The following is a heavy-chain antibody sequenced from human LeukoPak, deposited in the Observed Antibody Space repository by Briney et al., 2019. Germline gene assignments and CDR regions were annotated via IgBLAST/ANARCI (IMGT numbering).Heavy chain of an antibody. J-gene: IGHJ6*03. V-gene: IGHV3-23*01. CDR1: GFTFSSYA. CDR3: ANGGGASSSSQPAWYYYYYMDV. Sequence: PGGSLRLSCAASGFTFSSYAMSWVRQPPGKGLEWVSAISGSGGSTYYADSVKGRFTISRDNSKNTLYLQMNSLRAEDAAVYYCANGGGASSSSQPAWYYYYYMDVWGKGTTVTVSS. D-gene: IGHD6-6*01. CDR2: ISGSGGST.